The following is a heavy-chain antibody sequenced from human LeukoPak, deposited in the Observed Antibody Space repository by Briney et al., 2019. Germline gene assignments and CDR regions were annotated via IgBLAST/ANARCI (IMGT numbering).Heavy chain of an antibody. Sequence: PGGSLRLSCAASGFTFSSYSMNWVRQAPGKGLEWVSFISSSSSYIYYTDSVKGRFAISRDNAKNSLYLQLNSLRAEDTALYYCARGEWSSSPFDYWGQGTLVTVSS. CDR1: GFTFSSYS. V-gene: IGHV3-21*01. J-gene: IGHJ4*02. CDR3: ARGEWSSSPFDY. CDR2: ISSSSSYI. D-gene: IGHD6-6*01.